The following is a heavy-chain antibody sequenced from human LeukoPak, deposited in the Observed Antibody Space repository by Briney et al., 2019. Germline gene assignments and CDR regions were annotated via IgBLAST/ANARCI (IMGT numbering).Heavy chain of an antibody. CDR2: IYSGGAI. V-gene: IGHV3-53*01. Sequence: GGSLRLSCVASGFAVGSNYMSWVRQAPGKGLEWVSLIYSGGAIRYADSVKGRFTISRDNSKNTLYLQMNSLRAEDTAVYYCARDESYSSSFYFDYWGQGTLVTVSS. CDR1: GFAVGSNY. J-gene: IGHJ4*02. CDR3: ARDESYSSSFYFDY. D-gene: IGHD6-6*01.